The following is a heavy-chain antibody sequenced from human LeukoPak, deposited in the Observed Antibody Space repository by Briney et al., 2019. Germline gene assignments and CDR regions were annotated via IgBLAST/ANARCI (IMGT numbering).Heavy chain of an antibody. CDR2: ISGDGTIK. Sequence: PGGSLRLSCEPSGFPFSSYWMLWVRQAPGKGLVWVSRISGDGTIKTYADFVRSRFTISRDNTKNILYLQMNSLRVEDTAIYFCSRSQFDYWGQGVLVTVSS. V-gene: IGHV3-74*03. J-gene: IGHJ4*02. CDR1: GFPFSSYW. CDR3: SRSQFDY.